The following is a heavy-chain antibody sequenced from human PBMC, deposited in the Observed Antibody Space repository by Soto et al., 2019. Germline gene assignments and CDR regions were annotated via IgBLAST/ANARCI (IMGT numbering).Heavy chain of an antibody. CDR3: ARRRGNYKINEFIQY. Sequence: ASVXVGFKTSPYTLMSYYFHSFLQVPGQGLDCMGWINPNNGGTKYAQRFQGRLKMTRDKSINTAYMELSRLTTEDTAVYYCARRRGNYKINEFIQYWGQGTLV. CDR1: PYTLMSYY. V-gene: IGHV1-2*02. CDR2: INPNNGGT. D-gene: IGHD3-10*01. J-gene: IGHJ1*01.